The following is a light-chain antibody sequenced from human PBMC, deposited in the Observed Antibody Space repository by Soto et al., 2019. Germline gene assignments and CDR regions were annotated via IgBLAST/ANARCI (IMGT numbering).Light chain of an antibody. Sequence: QSVLTQPASVSGSPGQSITLSCTGTSSEIGGYNYVSWYQQHPGKAPKLMICDVSDRPSGISNRFSGSKSGNTASLTISGLQAEDEADYYCSSYTTSRTYVFGTGTKVTVL. CDR1: SSEIGGYNY. CDR3: SSYTTSRTYV. J-gene: IGLJ1*01. CDR2: DVS. V-gene: IGLV2-14*01.